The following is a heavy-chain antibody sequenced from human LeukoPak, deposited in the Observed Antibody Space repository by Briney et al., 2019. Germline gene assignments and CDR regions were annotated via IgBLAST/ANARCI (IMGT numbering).Heavy chain of an antibody. J-gene: IGHJ4*02. V-gene: IGHV4-59*08. CDR2: VYYSGST. Sequence: PSETLSLTCTVSGDSIGSYHWTWIRQPPGRGLEWIGYVYYSGSTNYNPSLKSRVTISLDTSNNQFSLKLSSVTAADTAIYYCATYTRHCSGGTCYSIDYWGQGTLVTVSS. CDR1: GDSIGSYH. CDR3: ATYTRHCSGGTCYSIDY. D-gene: IGHD2-15*01.